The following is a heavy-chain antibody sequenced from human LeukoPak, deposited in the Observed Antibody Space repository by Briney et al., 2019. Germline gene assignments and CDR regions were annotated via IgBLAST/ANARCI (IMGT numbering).Heavy chain of an antibody. CDR2: IYISGTT. CDR3: ARDRAARNGMDV. V-gene: IGHV4-4*07. J-gene: IGHJ6*02. Sequence: SETLSLTCTVSGDSMSPCYWNWIRQPAGKKLEWIGRIYISGTTNYNPSLKSRLTLSVDTSKNQLSLRLISLTAADTAVYYCARDRAARNGMDVWGQGTSVTVAS. CDR1: GDSMSPCY. D-gene: IGHD6-6*01.